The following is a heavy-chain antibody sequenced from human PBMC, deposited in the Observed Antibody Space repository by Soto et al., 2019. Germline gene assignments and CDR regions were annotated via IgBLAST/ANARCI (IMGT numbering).Heavy chain of an antibody. CDR3: ARDNILGILYGGMEV. CDR1: GGSISSGDYY. CDR2: IYYSGRT. Sequence: PSETLSLTXTVAGGSISSGDYYWSCIRQPPGKGLEWIGYIYYSGRTYYNPSLKSRDTISVDTSKNQFSLKLSSVTAADTAVYFCARDNILGILYGGMEVWRKGTTVTVSS. V-gene: IGHV4-30-4*01. J-gene: IGHJ6*04. D-gene: IGHD3-3*01.